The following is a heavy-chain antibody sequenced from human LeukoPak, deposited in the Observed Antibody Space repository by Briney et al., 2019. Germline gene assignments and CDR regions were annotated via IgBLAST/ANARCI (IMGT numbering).Heavy chain of an antibody. CDR1: GYTFNTYG. Sequence: ASVKVSCKASGYTFNTYGISWVRQAPGQGLEWMGWINAYNGDTNHAQKFQGRVTMTTDTSTTTAYMELGSLRSDDTAVYYCARDGSGHWFDPWGQGTLVRLL. J-gene: IGHJ5*02. V-gene: IGHV1-18*04. CDR2: INAYNGDT. CDR3: ARDGSGHWFDP. D-gene: IGHD6-25*01.